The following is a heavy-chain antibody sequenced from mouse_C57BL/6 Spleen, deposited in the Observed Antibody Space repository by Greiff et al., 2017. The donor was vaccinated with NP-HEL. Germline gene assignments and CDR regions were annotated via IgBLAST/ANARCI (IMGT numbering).Heavy chain of an antibody. J-gene: IGHJ2*01. CDR1: GYTFTRYW. CDR3: ARLGDYDG. V-gene: IGHV1-69*01. D-gene: IGHD2-4*01. CDR2: IDPSDSYT. Sequence: QVQLQQPGAELVMPGASVKLSCKASGYTFTRYWMHWVKQRPGQGLEWIGEIDPSDSYTNYNQKFKGKSTLTVDKSSSTAYMQLSILTSEDSAVYYCARLGDYDGGGQGTTLTVSS.